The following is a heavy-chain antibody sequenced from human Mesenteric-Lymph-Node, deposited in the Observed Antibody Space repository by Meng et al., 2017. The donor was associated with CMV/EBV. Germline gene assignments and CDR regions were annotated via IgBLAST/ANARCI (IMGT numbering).Heavy chain of an antibody. V-gene: IGHV3-7*01. D-gene: IGHD3-3*01. CDR2: IKQDGSEK. J-gene: IGHJ6*02. CDR1: GFTFSSYW. Sequence: GSLRLSCAASGFTFSSYWMSWVRQAPGKGLEWVANIKQDGSEKYYVDSVKGRFTISRDNAKNSLYLQMNSLRAEDTAVYYCARVGGYYDFWSGYYIHYYYGMDVWGQGTTVTVSS. CDR3: ARVGGYYDFWSGYYIHYYYGMDV.